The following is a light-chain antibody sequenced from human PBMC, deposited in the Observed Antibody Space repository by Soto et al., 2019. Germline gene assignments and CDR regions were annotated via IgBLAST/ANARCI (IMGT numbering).Light chain of an antibody. CDR3: QQYNNWPPLT. CDR1: QSVSSN. J-gene: IGKJ4*01. Sequence: EIVMTQSPATLSVSPGERATLSCRASQSVSSNLAWYQQKHGQAPRLLLSGAATRATGIPVRFSGSGSGTAFTLTISSRQHEDFAVYYCQQYNNWPPLTCGGGPKVEIK. V-gene: IGKV3-15*01. CDR2: GAA.